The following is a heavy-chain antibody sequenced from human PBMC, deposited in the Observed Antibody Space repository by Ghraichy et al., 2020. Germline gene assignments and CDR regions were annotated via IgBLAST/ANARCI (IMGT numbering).Heavy chain of an antibody. V-gene: IGHV4-61*01. CDR1: GGSVSSGSYY. CDR3: ARDPSPGSYGMDV. J-gene: IGHJ6*02. CDR2: IYYSGST. Sequence: SETLSLTCTVSGGSVSSGSYYWSWIRQPPGKGLEWIGYIYYSGSTNYNPSLKSRVTISVDTSKNQFSLKLSSVTAADTAVYYCARDPSPGSYGMDVWGQGTTVTVSS. D-gene: IGHD1-26*01.